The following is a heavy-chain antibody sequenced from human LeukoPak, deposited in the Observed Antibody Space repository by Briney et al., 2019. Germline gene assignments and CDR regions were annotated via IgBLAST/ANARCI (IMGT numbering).Heavy chain of an antibody. D-gene: IGHD6-13*01. CDR3: ARDVAAARRGTTYYYYGMDV. CDR1: GFSLSTSG. CDR2: ISGSGGST. J-gene: IGHJ6*02. Sequence: LTLTCTFSGFSLSTSGMCVSWVRQTPGKGLEWVSAISGSGGSTYYADSVKGRFTISRDNSKNTLYLQMNSLRAEDTAVYYCARDVAAARRGTTYYYYGMDVWGQGTTVTVSS. V-gene: IGHV3-23*01.